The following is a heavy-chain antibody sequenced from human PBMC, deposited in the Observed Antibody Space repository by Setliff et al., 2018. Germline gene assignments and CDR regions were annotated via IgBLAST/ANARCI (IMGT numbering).Heavy chain of an antibody. CDR3: VRDRWTVVVNRGDDAFDL. CDR2: ISWKSGNI. Sequence: GGSLRLSCAASGFTFDDYAMHWVRHVPGKGLEWVSGISWKSGNIVYADYVEGRFTISRDNPKNSLYVQMNGLGAEDTAVYYCVRDRWTVVVNRGDDAFDLWGQGTMVTVSS. CDR1: GFTFDDYA. V-gene: IGHV3-9*01. D-gene: IGHD2-15*01. J-gene: IGHJ3*01.